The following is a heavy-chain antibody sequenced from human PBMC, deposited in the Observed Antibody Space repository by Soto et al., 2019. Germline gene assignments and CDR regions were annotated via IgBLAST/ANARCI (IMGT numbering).Heavy chain of an antibody. CDR2: ISSSGSTI. Sequence: QVQLVESGGGLVKPGGSLRLSCAASGFTFSDYYMSWIRQAPGKGLEWVSYISSSGSTIYYADSVKGRFTISRDNAKNSLYLQMNILRAEDTAVYYCAGKNCSCGSCYLYYYYYYMDVWGKGTTVTVSS. CDR3: AGKNCSCGSCYLYYYYYYMDV. CDR1: GFTFSDYY. V-gene: IGHV3-11*01. J-gene: IGHJ6*03. D-gene: IGHD2-15*01.